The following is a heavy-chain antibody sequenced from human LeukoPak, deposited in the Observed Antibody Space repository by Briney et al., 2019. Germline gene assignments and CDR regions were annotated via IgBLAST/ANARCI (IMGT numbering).Heavy chain of an antibody. Sequence: GGSLRLSCAASGFTVSSNYMSWVRQAPGKGLQWVSVIYSGGNTYYADSVKGRFAISRDNSKNTLYLQMNSLRAADTAVYYCARDKGTSYLSSFDYWGQGTLVTVSS. D-gene: IGHD6-6*01. CDR3: ARDKGTSYLSSFDY. CDR1: GFTVSSNY. CDR2: IYSGGNT. J-gene: IGHJ4*02. V-gene: IGHV3-53*05.